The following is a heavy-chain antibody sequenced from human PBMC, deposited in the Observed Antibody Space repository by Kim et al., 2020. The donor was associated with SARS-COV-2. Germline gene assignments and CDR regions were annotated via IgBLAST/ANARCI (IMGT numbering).Heavy chain of an antibody. V-gene: IGHV1-46*01. D-gene: IGHD6-19*01. CDR3: ARDLTGGWCFDY. J-gene: IGHJ4*02. Sequence: RQAQKFQGRLTMTTDTSTSTAYMELSSLRSEDTAVYYCARDLTGGWCFDYWGQGALVAVSS.